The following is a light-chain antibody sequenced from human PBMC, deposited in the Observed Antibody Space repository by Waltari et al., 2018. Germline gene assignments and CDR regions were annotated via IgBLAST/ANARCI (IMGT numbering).Light chain of an antibody. Sequence: QSLLTQPPSASGTPGQRVTISCSGGISNIGSNTINWYRQFPGTAPKVLIYSNDRRTYGGPERFSGAKSGTSASLAISGLQSEDEADYYCAAWDDSLGGPVFGGGTKLTVL. CDR1: ISNIGSNT. V-gene: IGLV1-44*01. CDR2: SND. CDR3: AAWDDSLGGPV. J-gene: IGLJ2*01.